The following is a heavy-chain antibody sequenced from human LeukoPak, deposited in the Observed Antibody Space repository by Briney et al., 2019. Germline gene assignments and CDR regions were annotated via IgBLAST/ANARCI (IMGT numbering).Heavy chain of an antibody. D-gene: IGHD3-22*01. J-gene: IGHJ5*02. CDR3: ARAPYYYDSSGQPNWFDP. Sequence: SVKVSCKASGYTFTSYYMHWVRQAPGQGLEWMGIINPTGGSTSYAQKFQGRVTMTRDTSTSTVYMVLSSLRSEDTAVYYCARAPYYYDSSGQPNWFDPWGQGTLVTVSS. V-gene: IGHV1-46*01. CDR2: INPTGGST. CDR1: GYTFTSYY.